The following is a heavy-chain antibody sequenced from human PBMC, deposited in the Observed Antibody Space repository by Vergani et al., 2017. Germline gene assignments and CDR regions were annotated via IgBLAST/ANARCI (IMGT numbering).Heavy chain of an antibody. J-gene: IGHJ6*02. V-gene: IGHV3-7*01. Sequence: EVQLVESGGGLVQPGGSLRLSCAASGFTFSSYWMSWVRQAPGKGLEWVANIKQVGSEKYYVDSVKGRFTISRDNAKNSLYLQMNSLRAEDTAVYYCARVGRLMATITYYYYGMDVWGQGTTVTVSS. CDR2: IKQVGSEK. CDR1: GFTFSSYW. CDR3: ARVGRLMATITYYYYGMDV. D-gene: IGHD5-24*01.